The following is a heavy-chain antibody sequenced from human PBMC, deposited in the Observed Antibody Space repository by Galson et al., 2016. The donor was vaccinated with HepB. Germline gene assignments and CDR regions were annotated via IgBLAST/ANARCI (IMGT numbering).Heavy chain of an antibody. CDR1: GFIFNNYA. D-gene: IGHD2-15*01. Sequence: SLRLSCAASGFIFNNYAMHWVRQAPGKGLEWVAVISDDGSNKYYADSVKGRFTISRDSSKNTLYLQMNSLRAEDTAVYYCARNRHCSGGSCYGAWGQGTLVTVSS. V-gene: IGHV3-30*14. CDR2: ISDDGSNK. CDR3: ARNRHCSGGSCYGA. J-gene: IGHJ5*02.